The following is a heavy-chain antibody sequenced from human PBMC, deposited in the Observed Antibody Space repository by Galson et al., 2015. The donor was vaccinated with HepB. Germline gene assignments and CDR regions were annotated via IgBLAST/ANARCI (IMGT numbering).Heavy chain of an antibody. D-gene: IGHD2-21*01. V-gene: IGHV3-33*01. CDR2: IWSDGSNT. J-gene: IGHJ4*02. Sequence: SLRLSCAASGVSFSNYAKHWVRQAPGTGLEWVAVIWSDGSNTKYADSVKGRFTISRDNSKNTLYLQMNTLRGEDTAVYHCARMVNVDGNPSKGPLDYWGQGTLVTVSS. CDR1: GVSFSNYA. CDR3: ARMVNVDGNPSKGPLDY.